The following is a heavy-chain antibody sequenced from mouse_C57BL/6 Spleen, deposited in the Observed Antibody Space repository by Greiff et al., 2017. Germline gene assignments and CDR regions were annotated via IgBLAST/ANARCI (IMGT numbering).Heavy chain of an antibody. CDR2: ISGGGGNT. J-gene: IGHJ3*01. CDR1: GFTFSSYT. V-gene: IGHV5-9*01. CDR3: ARLRFAY. Sequence: EVMLVESGGGLVKPGGSLKLSCAASGFTFSSYTMSWVRQTPEKRLEWVATISGGGGNTYYPDSVKGRFTISRDNAKNTLYLQMSSLRSEDTALYYCARLRFAYWGQGTLVTVSA.